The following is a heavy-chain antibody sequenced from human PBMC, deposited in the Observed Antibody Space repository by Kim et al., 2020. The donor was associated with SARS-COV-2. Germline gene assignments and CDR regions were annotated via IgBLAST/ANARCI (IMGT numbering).Heavy chain of an antibody. CDR2: VYSGGET. D-gene: IGHD1-1*01. CDR3: ARDPTGGNLDAFDI. J-gene: IGHJ3*02. V-gene: IGHV3-66*01. Sequence: GGSLRLSCAASGITVSGNYMNWVRQAPGKGLEWVSFVYSGGETYYADSVKDRFSISRDISNNTLYLQLNSLRAEDTAVYYCARDPTGGNLDAFDIWGQGTMVTVSS. CDR1: GITVSGNY.